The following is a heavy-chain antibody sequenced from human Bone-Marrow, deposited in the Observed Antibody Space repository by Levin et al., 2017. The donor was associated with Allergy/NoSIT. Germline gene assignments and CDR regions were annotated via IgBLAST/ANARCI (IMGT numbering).Heavy chain of an antibody. CDR1: GFSFSTSE. Sequence: GESLKISCAASGFSFSTSEMVWVRQAPGKGLDWVSYISSSGTPIYYADPVKGRFTITRDNAKNSLYLQMNSLTVEDTAVYYCARGPISDYWGQGALVIVSS. D-gene: IGHD5-24*01. CDR2: ISSSGTPI. J-gene: IGHJ4*02. CDR3: ARGPISDY. V-gene: IGHV3-48*03.